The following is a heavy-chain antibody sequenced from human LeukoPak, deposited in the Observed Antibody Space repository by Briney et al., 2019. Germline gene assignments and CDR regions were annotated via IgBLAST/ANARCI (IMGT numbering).Heavy chain of an antibody. J-gene: IGHJ4*02. D-gene: IGHD5-18*01. CDR1: GFTFSSYS. Sequence: GGSLRLSCAASGFTFSSYSMNWVRQAPGKGLEWVSSISGSGGSTHYADSVKGRFTISRDNSKNTLYLQMNSLRAEDTAVYYCAKGGTWVQLTEDYWGQGTLVTVSS. CDR2: ISGSGGST. V-gene: IGHV3-23*01. CDR3: AKGGTWVQLTEDY.